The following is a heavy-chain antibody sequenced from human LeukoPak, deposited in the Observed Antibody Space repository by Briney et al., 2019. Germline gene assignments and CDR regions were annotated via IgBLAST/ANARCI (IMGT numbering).Heavy chain of an antibody. D-gene: IGHD6-13*01. J-gene: IGHJ6*02. Sequence: SETLSLTCTVSGGSISSSSYYWGWIRQPPGKGLEWIGSIYYSGSTYYNPSLKSRVTISVDTSKNQFSLKLSSVTAADTAVYYCARDWFVGIAPPRVGMDVWGQGTTVTVSS. V-gene: IGHV4-39*07. CDR2: IYYSGST. CDR1: GGSISSSSYY. CDR3: ARDWFVGIAPPRVGMDV.